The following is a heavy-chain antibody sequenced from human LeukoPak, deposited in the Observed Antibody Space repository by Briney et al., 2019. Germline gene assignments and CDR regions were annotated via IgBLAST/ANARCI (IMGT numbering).Heavy chain of an antibody. D-gene: IGHD5-24*01. CDR2: IRYDGSNK. CDR1: GFTFSSYG. CDR3: AKDGQGMATIPYEYFQH. J-gene: IGHJ1*01. Sequence: GGSLRLSCAASGFTFSSYGMHWVRQAPGKGLEWVAFIRYDGSNKYYADSVKGRFTISRDNSKNTLYLQMNNLRAEDTAVYYCAKDGQGMATIPYEYFQHWGQGTLVTVSS. V-gene: IGHV3-30*02.